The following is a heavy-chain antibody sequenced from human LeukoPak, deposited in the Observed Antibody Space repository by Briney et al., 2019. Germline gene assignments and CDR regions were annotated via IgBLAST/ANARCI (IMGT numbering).Heavy chain of an antibody. CDR2: ISTDGTTT. Sequence: GGPLRLSCAASGFPFRSHWMHWVRHVPGKGLVWVSHISTDGTTTNYADSVKGRFTISRDNAKDTLYLQLNSLRAEDTAIYYCARSLGYSSGGWGQGTLVTVSS. V-gene: IGHV3-74*01. CDR1: GFPFRSHW. D-gene: IGHD2-15*01. J-gene: IGHJ1*01. CDR3: ARSLGYSSGG.